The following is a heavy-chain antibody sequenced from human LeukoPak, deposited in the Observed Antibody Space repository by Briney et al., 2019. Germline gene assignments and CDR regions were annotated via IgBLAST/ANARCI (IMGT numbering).Heavy chain of an antibody. CDR3: ARGNTHRGYYYDRSGYYVY. V-gene: IGHV1-2*06. J-gene: IGHJ4*02. D-gene: IGHD3-22*01. CDR2: INPNSGGT. CDR1: GYTFTRYY. Sequence: ASVKVSCKASGYTFTRYYMHWVRQAPGQGLEWMGRINPNSGGTNYAQKFQGRVTMTRDTSISTAYMELSRLRSDDTAVYYCARGNTHRGYYYDRSGYYVYWGQGTLVTVSS.